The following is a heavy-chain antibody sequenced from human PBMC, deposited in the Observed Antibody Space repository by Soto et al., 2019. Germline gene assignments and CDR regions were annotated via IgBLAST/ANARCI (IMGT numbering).Heavy chain of an antibody. Sequence: QVQLVQSGAEVKNPGASVKVSCKASGYSFTRYGIGWARQAPGQGLEWMGWINAYNGNTNYAQNLQGRLTLTTDTSTTTAYRELRSLRSNDTAIYYCAMVDVYVTPSPQDVWGSGTTVTVSS. CDR3: AMVDVYVTPSPQDV. CDR2: INAYNGNT. V-gene: IGHV1-18*01. J-gene: IGHJ6*04. CDR1: GYSFTRYG. D-gene: IGHD3-16*01.